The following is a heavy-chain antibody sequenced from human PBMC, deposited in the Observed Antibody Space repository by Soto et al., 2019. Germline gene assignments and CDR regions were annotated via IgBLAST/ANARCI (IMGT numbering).Heavy chain of an antibody. CDR3: ARGPYGRGWRDY. CDR1: GFTFSSYG. Sequence: QVQLVESGGGVVQPGRSLRLSCAASGFTFSSYGMHWVRQAPGKGLEWVAVIWYDGSNKYYADSVRGRFTLSRDNSKNTRYLQMNGLTADDTAVYYCARGPYGRGWRDYWGQGTLVTVSS. CDR2: IWYDGSNK. V-gene: IGHV3-33*08. J-gene: IGHJ4*02. D-gene: IGHD6-19*01.